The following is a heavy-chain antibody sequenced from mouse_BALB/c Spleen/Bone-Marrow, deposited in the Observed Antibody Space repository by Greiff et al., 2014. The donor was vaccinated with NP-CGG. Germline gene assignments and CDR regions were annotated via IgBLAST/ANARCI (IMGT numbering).Heavy chain of an antibody. CDR2: FYPGNSDT. CDR1: GYSFTSYW. J-gene: IGHJ3*01. Sequence: VQLQQSGTVLARPGASVKMSCKASGYSFTSYWMHWVKQRPGQGLEWIGAFYPGNSDTTYNQKFKGKAKLTAVTSASTAYMEPSSLTNEDSAVYYCTFLVKEDFAYWGQGTLVTVSA. V-gene: IGHV1-5*01. D-gene: IGHD2-10*02. CDR3: TFLVKEDFAY.